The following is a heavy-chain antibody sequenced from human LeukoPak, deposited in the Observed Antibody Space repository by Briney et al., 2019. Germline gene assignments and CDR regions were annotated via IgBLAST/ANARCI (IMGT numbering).Heavy chain of an antibody. J-gene: IGHJ4*02. CDR1: GFTFSSYA. V-gene: IGHV3-23*01. CDR2: ISGSGGST. Sequence: GGSLRLSCAASGFTFSSYAMSWVRQAPGKGLEWVSAISGSGGSTYYADSVKGRFTISRDNSKNTLDLQMNSLRVEGTAVYYCGGRGYTFWSGYRIDYWGQGTLVTVSS. D-gene: IGHD3-3*01. CDR3: GGRGYTFWSGYRIDY.